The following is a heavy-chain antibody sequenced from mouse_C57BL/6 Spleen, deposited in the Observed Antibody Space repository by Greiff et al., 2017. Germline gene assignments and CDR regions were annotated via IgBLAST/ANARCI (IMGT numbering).Heavy chain of an antibody. Sequence: VQLKQPGAELVRPGSSVKLSCKASGYTFTSYWMDWVKQRPGQGLEWIGNIYPSDSETHYNQKFKDKATLTVDKSSSTAYMQLSSLTSEDSAVYYCARSDYGSSYNYWGQGTTLTVSS. D-gene: IGHD1-1*01. V-gene: IGHV1-61*01. J-gene: IGHJ2*01. CDR3: ARSDYGSSYNY. CDR1: GYTFTSYW. CDR2: IYPSDSET.